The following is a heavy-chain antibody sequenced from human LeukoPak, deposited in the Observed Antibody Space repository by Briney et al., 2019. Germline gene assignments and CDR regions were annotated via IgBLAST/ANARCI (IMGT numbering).Heavy chain of an antibody. CDR1: GFTFSSYW. V-gene: IGHV3-7*01. Sequence: GGSLRLSCAASGFTFSSYWMSWVRQAPGKGLEWVANIKQDGSEKNYVDSVKGRFTISRDNAKNSLDLQMYSLRGEDTAVYYCARAGGYASSWAYWGQGTLVTVSS. D-gene: IGHD5-12*01. CDR3: ARAGGYASSWAY. CDR2: IKQDGSEK. J-gene: IGHJ4*02.